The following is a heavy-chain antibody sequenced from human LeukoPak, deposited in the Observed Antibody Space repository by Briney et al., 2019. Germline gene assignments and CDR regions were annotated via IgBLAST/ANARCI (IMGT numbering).Heavy chain of an antibody. V-gene: IGHV3-23*01. CDR3: ARDDHTSSSN. Sequence: GGSLRLSCVASGFTFSNLAMGWVRQAPGKGLEWVSVISDSGSTTYYADSVKGRFTISRDNSRNTLYLQMNSLRAEDTAMYYCARDDHTSSSNWGQGTLVTVSS. CDR2: ISDSGSTT. D-gene: IGHD5-18*01. CDR1: GFTFSNLA. J-gene: IGHJ4*02.